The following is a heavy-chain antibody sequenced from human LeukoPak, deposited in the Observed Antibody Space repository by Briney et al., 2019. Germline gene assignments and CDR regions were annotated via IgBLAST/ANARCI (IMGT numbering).Heavy chain of an antibody. CDR3: AKERVAEDAFDI. CDR1: GFTFSSYG. Sequence: GGSLRLSCAASGFTFSSYGMHWVRQAPGKGLEWVAFIRYDGSNKYYADSVKGRFTISRDNSKNTLYLQMNSLRAEDTAVYYCAKERVAEDAFDIWGQGTMVTVSS. D-gene: IGHD2-15*01. J-gene: IGHJ3*02. CDR2: IRYDGSNK. V-gene: IGHV3-30*02.